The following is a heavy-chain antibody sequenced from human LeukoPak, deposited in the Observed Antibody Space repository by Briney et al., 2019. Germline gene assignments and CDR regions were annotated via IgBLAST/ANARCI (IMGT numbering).Heavy chain of an antibody. J-gene: IGHJ4*02. CDR3: AEMGYDSSGYYYGDY. Sequence: SVKVSCKASGGTFSSYAISWVRQAPGQGLEWMGGIIPIFGTTNYAQKFQGRVTITADESTSTAYMELSSLRSEDTAVYYCAEMGYDSSGYYYGDYWGQGTLVTVSS. V-gene: IGHV1-69*13. D-gene: IGHD3-22*01. CDR2: IIPIFGTT. CDR1: GGTFSSYA.